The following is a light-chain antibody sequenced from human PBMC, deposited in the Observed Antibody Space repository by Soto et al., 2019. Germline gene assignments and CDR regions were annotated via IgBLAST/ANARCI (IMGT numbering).Light chain of an antibody. CDR1: QSVLYSRNNENY. CDR3: QQYYGSTQT. J-gene: IGKJ1*01. V-gene: IGKV4-1*01. Sequence: ITQPLHSVAAVFSERATIHCKSSQSVLYSRNNENYLAWYQQKPGQPPRLLVYWASTRASGVPDRFSGSGSGTDFTLTISSLQPEDLAVYYCQQYYGSTQTFGQGTKVDI. CDR2: WAS.